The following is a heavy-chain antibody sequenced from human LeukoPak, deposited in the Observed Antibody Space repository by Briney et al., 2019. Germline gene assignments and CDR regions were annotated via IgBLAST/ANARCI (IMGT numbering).Heavy chain of an antibody. CDR2: ISGSGSNT. J-gene: IGHJ4*02. CDR3: ARLSLYCSSISGSSDDY. CDR1: GFTFSSYA. V-gene: IGHV3-23*01. D-gene: IGHD2-2*01. Sequence: GESLRLSCAASGFTFSSYAMSWVRQAPGKGLEWVSAISGSGSNTYYADSVKGRFTISRDNSKNTLYLQMNSLRAEDTAVYYCARLSLYCSSISGSSDDYWGQGTLVTVSS.